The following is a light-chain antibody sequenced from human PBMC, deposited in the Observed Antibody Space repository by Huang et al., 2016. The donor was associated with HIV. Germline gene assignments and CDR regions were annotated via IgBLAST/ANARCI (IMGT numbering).Light chain of an antibody. Sequence: DIQMTQSPSTLPASVGDRVTITCRASQNIHDWLAWYQQKPGKAPKLLIYKASTLQIRVPSRFSGSGSGTEFTLTISSLHPDDFATYYCQQYNTFQFTFGPGTKVDVK. CDR1: QNIHDW. J-gene: IGKJ3*01. CDR3: QQYNTFQFT. V-gene: IGKV1-5*03. CDR2: KAS.